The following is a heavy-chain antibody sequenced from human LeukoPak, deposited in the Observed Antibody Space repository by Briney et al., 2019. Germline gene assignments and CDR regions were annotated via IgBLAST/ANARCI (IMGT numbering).Heavy chain of an antibody. CDR1: GGSISSGGYY. J-gene: IGHJ4*02. CDR2: IYYSGST. CDR3: ARGGSSSTDFDY. D-gene: IGHD2-2*01. V-gene: IGHV4-31*03. Sequence: SQTLSLTCTVSGGSISSGGYYWSWIRQGPGKGLEWIGNIYYSGSTYYNPSLKSRVTISVDTSKNQFSLKLSSVTAADTAVYYCARGGSSSTDFDYWGQGTLVTVSS.